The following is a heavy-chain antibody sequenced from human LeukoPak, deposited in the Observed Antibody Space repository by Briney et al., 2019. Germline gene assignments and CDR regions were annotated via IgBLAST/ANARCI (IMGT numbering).Heavy chain of an antibody. CDR2: IFYSGST. D-gene: IGHD3-16*01. CDR3: ARGGRNWFDP. Sequence: SETLSLTCTVSGGSISSFYWSWIRQPPGKGLEWIGFIFYSGSTNHNPSLQSRVTMSVDTSKNQFSLKLSSVTAADTAVYYCARGGRNWFDPWGQGTLVTVSS. CDR1: GGSISSFY. J-gene: IGHJ5*02. V-gene: IGHV4-59*01.